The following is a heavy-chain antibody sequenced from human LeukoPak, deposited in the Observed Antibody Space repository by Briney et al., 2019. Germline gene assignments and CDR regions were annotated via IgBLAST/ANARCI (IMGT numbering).Heavy chain of an antibody. V-gene: IGHV1-46*01. D-gene: IGHD4-17*01. CDR1: RFTFTNYY. CDR2: ISPSGGST. Sequence: ASVSLSCKASRFTFTNYYVHWVRQAPGHGLEWMGMISPSGGSTSYAQKFQGRVTMTRDTSTSTVYMQLSSLKSEDTAVYYCARGVNGVYQEFVYWGQGTLVTVSS. J-gene: IGHJ4*02. CDR3: ARGVNGVYQEFVY.